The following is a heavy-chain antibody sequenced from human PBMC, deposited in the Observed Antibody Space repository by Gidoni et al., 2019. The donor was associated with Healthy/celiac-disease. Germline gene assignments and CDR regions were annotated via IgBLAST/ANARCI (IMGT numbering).Heavy chain of an antibody. D-gene: IGHD1-26*01. CDR2: IDPSDSYT. CDR3: ASRINGSYYRDSGDAFDI. J-gene: IGHJ3*02. V-gene: IGHV5-10-1*03. CDR1: GYSFTSYW. Sequence: EVQLVQSGAEVKKPGESLRISCKGSGYSFTSYWISWVRKMPGKGLEWMGRIDPSDSYTNYSPSFQGHVTISADKSISTAYLQWSSLKASDTAMYYCASRINGSYYRDSGDAFDIWGQGTMVTVSS.